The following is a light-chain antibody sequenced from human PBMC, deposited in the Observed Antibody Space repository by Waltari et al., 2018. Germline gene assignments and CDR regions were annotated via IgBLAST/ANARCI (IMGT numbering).Light chain of an antibody. Sequence: QTVLTQEPSLSVSPGGTVTLTCALSSGSVSSTSYATWYQQTPGQAPRTLVYNGNGRSSGVPDRFSGSILGNKAALTITGAQADDESDYYCSMYMGSGIWVFGGGTKLTVL. CDR2: NGN. J-gene: IGLJ3*02. CDR3: SMYMGSGIWV. V-gene: IGLV8-61*01. CDR1: SGSVSSTSY.